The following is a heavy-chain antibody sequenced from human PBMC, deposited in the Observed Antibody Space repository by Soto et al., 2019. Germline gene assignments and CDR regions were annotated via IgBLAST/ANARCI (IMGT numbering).Heavy chain of an antibody. Sequence: QVQLQESGPGLVKPSGTLSLTCAVSGGSISSSNWWSWVRQPPGKGLEWIGEIYHSGSTNYNPSLKSRVTISVAKHKNQFSLKQSSVTAADTAVYYCARDVWFGLTRNYYGIDVWVQGTTVTVSS. CDR3: ARDVWFGLTRNYYGIDV. CDR2: IYHSGST. J-gene: IGHJ6*02. V-gene: IGHV4-4*02. D-gene: IGHD3-10*01. CDR1: GGSISSSNW.